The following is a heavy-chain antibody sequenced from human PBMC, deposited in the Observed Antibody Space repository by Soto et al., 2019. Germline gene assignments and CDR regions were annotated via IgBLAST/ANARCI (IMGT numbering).Heavy chain of an antibody. J-gene: IGHJ3*02. V-gene: IGHV3-20*01. CDR2: INWNGGST. CDR3: AARPRRALWFGESDWSAFDI. CDR1: GFTFDDYG. Sequence: GGSLRLSCAASGFTFDDYGMSWVRQAPGKGLEWVSGINWNGGSTGYADSVKGRFTISRDNAKNSLYLQMNSLRAEDTALYHCAARPRRALWFGESDWSAFDIWGQGTMVTVSS. D-gene: IGHD3-10*01.